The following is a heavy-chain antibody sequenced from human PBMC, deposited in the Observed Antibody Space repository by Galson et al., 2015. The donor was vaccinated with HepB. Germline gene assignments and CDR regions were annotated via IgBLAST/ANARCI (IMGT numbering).Heavy chain of an antibody. D-gene: IGHD1-26*01. CDR1: GGTFSSYA. Sequence: SVKVSCKASGGTFSSYAISWVRQAPEQGLEWMGRIIPILGIANYAQKFQGRVTITADKSTSTAYMELSSLRSEDTAVYYCARESGYFSGSYSYWGQGTLVTVSS. J-gene: IGHJ4*02. CDR2: IIPILGIA. CDR3: ARESGYFSGSYSY. V-gene: IGHV1-69*04.